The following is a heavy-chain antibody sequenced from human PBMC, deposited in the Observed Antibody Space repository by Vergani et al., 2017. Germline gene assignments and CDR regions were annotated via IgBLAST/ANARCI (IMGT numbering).Heavy chain of an antibody. Sequence: EVQLVESGGGLVQPGGSLRLSCAASGFTFSSYSMNWVRQAPGKGLEWVSYISSSSSTIYYADSVKGRFTISRDNAKNSLYLKMNSLRAEDTAVYYCARDYYDFWSGYLRGPVGYWGQGTLVTVSS. D-gene: IGHD3-3*01. J-gene: IGHJ4*02. CDR3: ARDYYDFWSGYLRGPVGY. CDR2: ISSSSSTI. CDR1: GFTFSSYS. V-gene: IGHV3-48*04.